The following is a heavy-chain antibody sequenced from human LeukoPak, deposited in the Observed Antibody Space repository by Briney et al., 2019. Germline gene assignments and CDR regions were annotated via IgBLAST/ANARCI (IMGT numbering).Heavy chain of an antibody. CDR1: GFTFSSYG. CDR2: IRYDGSNK. V-gene: IGHV3-30*02. Sequence: PGGSLRLSCAASGFTFSSYGMHWVRQAPGKGLEWVAFIRYDGSNKYYADSVKGRFTISRDNSKNTLYLQMNSLRAEDTAVYYCAANYYDSLDYWGQGTLVTVSS. D-gene: IGHD3-22*01. J-gene: IGHJ4*02. CDR3: AANYYDSLDY.